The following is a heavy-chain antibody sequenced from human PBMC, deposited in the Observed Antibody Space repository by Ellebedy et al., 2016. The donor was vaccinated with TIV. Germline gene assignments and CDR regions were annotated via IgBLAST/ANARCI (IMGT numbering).Heavy chain of an antibody. CDR3: AKELHVDSAY. Sequence: GESLKISCAASGFTFSSFGMHWVRQAPGKGLEWVAAISYDGNNKYYGDSVKGRFTISRDNSKNTLSQQMNSLRGDDTAVYYCAKELHVDSAYWGQGTLVTVSS. CDR1: GFTFSSFG. J-gene: IGHJ4*02. V-gene: IGHV3-30*18. D-gene: IGHD5-18*01. CDR2: ISYDGNNK.